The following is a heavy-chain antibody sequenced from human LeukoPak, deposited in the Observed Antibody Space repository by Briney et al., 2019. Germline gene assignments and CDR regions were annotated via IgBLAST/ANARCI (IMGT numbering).Heavy chain of an antibody. CDR3: AKVGEDYYDGSGYVDY. Sequence: GGSLRLSCAASGFTFSSYAMSWVRQAPGKGLEWVSAISGSDGSTYYADSVKGRFTISRDNSKNTLYLQMNSLRAEDTAVYYCAKVGEDYYDGSGYVDYWGQGTLVTVSS. CDR2: ISGSDGST. V-gene: IGHV3-23*01. J-gene: IGHJ4*02. D-gene: IGHD3-22*01. CDR1: GFTFSSYA.